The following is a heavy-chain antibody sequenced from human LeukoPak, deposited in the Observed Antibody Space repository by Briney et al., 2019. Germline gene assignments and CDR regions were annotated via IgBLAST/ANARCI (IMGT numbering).Heavy chain of an antibody. J-gene: IGHJ3*02. CDR3: ARGARDAFDI. CDR1: GFTFSSYW. V-gene: IGHV3-74*01. Sequence: GGSLRLSCAASGFTFSSYWMHWVRQGPGKGLVWVSLINIDGSSTSYADSVKGRFTTSRDNAKNTLYLQMNSVRAEDTAVYYCARGARDAFDIWGQGTMVTVSS. D-gene: IGHD3-16*01. CDR2: INIDGSST.